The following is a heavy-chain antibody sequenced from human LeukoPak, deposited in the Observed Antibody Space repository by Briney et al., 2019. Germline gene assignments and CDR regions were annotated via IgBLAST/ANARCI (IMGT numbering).Heavy chain of an antibody. CDR2: IYYSGST. D-gene: IGHD6-19*01. Sequence: PSETLSLTCTVSGGSISSYYWSWIRQPPGKGLEWSGFIYYSGSTNYNPSLKSRVTISVDTSKNQISLKLSSVTAADTAVYYCARGVPQWPARVDYWGQGTLVTVSS. V-gene: IGHV4-59*08. J-gene: IGHJ4*02. CDR3: ARGVPQWPARVDY. CDR1: GGSISSYY.